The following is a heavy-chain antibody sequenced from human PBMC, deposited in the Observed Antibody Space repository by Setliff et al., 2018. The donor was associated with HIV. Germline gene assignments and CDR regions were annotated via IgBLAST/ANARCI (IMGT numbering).Heavy chain of an antibody. CDR2: MNPNSGVS. Sequence: VASVKVSCKSSGHTFTNYDIHWMRRATGQGLEWMGWMNPNSGVSGYALKFHDRVTMTRDTSITTAYMELSSLTSEDAAVYYCARGKGVGGVIITGGLDVWGQGTTVTVSS. J-gene: IGHJ6*02. CDR1: GHTFTNYD. V-gene: IGHV1-8*01. D-gene: IGHD3-10*01. CDR3: ARGKGVGGVIITGGLDV.